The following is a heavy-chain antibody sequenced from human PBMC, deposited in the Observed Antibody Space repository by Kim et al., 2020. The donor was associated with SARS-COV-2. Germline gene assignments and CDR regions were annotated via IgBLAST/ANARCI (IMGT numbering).Heavy chain of an antibody. CDR2: TNEDGSVT. CDR1: GFPFRRYW. V-gene: IGHV3-74*01. D-gene: IGHD3-10*01. CDR3: ARDLSGADDY. Sequence: GSLRLSCGVSGFPFRRYWMHWVRRAPGKGLVWVARTNEDGSVTNYADSVKGRFTISRDNAGNTLYLQMNSLTVEDTAIYYCARDLSGADDYWGQGTLVTVSS. J-gene: IGHJ4*02.